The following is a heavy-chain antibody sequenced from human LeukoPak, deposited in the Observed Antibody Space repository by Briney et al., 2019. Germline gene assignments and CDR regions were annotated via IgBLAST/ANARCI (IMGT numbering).Heavy chain of an antibody. CDR2: VYPTWDT. D-gene: IGHD3-10*01. V-gene: IGHV4-4*07. CDR3: VRAGTYGVRRVLSPDV. J-gene: IGHJ6*02. CDR1: GGSVSNYY. Sequence: PSETLSRTCTVSGGSVSNYYWSWIRQSAEKGLEWIGRVYPTWDTTYNPSLKGRVTMSVDASKNQFSLKLTSVTAADTALYYCVRAGTYGVRRVLSPDVWGQGTTVTVSS.